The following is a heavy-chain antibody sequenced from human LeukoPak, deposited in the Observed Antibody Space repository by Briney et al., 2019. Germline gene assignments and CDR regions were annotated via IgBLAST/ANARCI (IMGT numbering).Heavy chain of an antibody. CDR2: ISSSSSYI. D-gene: IGHD3-10*01. J-gene: IGHJ4*02. CDR1: GFTFSSYS. CDR3: ASRPRITMVRGVIITKDY. V-gene: IGHV3-21*01. Sequence: GGSLRLSCAASGFTFSSYSMNWVRQAPGKGLEWVSSISSSSSYIYYADSMKGRFTISRDNAKNSLYLQMNSLRAEDTAAYYCASRPRITMVRGVIITKDYWGQGTLVTVSS.